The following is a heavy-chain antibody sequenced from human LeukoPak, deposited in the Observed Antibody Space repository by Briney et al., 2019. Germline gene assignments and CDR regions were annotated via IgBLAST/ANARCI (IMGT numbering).Heavy chain of an antibody. CDR1: GFTFSSYA. CDR2: ISGGGYNT. V-gene: IGHV3-23*01. D-gene: IGHD3-22*01. CDR3: ARDRPENYYDSSGTDAFDI. J-gene: IGHJ3*02. Sequence: GGSLRLSCAASGFTFSSYALSWVRRAPGKGLEWVSAISGGGYNTYYADSVKGRFTMSRDNSKNTVYLQMNSLRAEDTAVYYCARDRPENYYDSSGTDAFDIWGQGTMVTVSS.